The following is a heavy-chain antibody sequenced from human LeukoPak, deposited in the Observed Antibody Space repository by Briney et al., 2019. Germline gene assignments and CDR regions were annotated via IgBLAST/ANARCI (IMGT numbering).Heavy chain of an antibody. D-gene: IGHD3-22*01. Sequence: ASVKVSCKASGYAFTNYYIHWVRQAPGHGLEWMGMITPNSGGTNYAQKFEGRVTMTRDTSPSTAYMEPTRLTSDDTAVYYCARSGFVQSAHGTYYIHNGLDVWGQGTRVTVSS. CDR3: ARSGFVQSAHGTYYIHNGLDV. CDR1: GYAFTNYY. V-gene: IGHV1-2*02. CDR2: ITPNSGGT. J-gene: IGHJ6*01.